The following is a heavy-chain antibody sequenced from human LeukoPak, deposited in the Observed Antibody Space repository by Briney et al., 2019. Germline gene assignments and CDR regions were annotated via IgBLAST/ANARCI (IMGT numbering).Heavy chain of an antibody. CDR2: IYPGDSDT. Sequence: GESLKISCKSSGYGFTTYWIGWVRQMPGKGLEWMGIIYPGDSDTRYSPSFQGQVTISADKSISTAYLQWSSLKASDTAMYYCARQSYYYDSSGYYAPSFEDYWGQGTLVTVPS. D-gene: IGHD3-22*01. J-gene: IGHJ4*02. CDR3: ARQSYYYDSSGYYAPSFEDY. CDR1: GYGFTTYW. V-gene: IGHV5-51*01.